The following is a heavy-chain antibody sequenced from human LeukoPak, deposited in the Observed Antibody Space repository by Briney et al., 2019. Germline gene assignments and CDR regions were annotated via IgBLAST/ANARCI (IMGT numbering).Heavy chain of an antibody. D-gene: IGHD2-8*01. J-gene: IGHJ4*02. Sequence: PGGSLRLSCAASGFTFSSYAVSWVRQAPGKGLEWVSSISGSGGSTYSADSVKGRFTISRDNSKNTLYLQMNSLRAEDTALYYCGKDRSCTNEICHGDFDYWGQRTLVTVSS. V-gene: IGHV3-23*01. CDR2: ISGSGGST. CDR1: GFTFSSYA. CDR3: GKDRSCTNEICHGDFDY.